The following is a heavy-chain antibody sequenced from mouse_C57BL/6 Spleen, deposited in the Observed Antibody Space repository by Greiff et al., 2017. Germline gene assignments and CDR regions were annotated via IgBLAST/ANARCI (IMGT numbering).Heavy chain of an antibody. CDR3: ASNPYFDY. Sequence: QVQLQQSGAELVKPGASVKISCKASGYTFTDYYINWVKQRPGQGLEWIGKIGPGSGSTYYNETFKGKATLTAAKSSSTAVMQLSSLTSESSAVYCCASNPYFDYWGQGTTLTVSA. V-gene: IGHV1-77*01. CDR1: GYTFTDYY. CDR2: IGPGSGST. J-gene: IGHJ2*01.